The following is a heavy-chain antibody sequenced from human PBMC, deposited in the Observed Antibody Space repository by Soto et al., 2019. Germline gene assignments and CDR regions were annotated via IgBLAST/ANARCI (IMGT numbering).Heavy chain of an antibody. CDR1: GFTFSSYD. CDR3: ARTRRWPDYYGMDV. D-gene: IGHD2-15*01. V-gene: IGHV3-13*01. Sequence: PGGSLRLSCAASGFTFSSYDMHWVRQATGKGLEWVSAIGTAGDTYYPGSVKGRFTISRENAKNSLYLQMNSLRAGDTAVYYCARTRRWPDYYGMDVWGQGTTVTVSS. CDR2: IGTAGDT. J-gene: IGHJ6*02.